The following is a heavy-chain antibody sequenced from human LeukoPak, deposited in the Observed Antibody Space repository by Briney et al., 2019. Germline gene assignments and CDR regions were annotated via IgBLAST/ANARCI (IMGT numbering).Heavy chain of an antibody. CDR1: GGSISSSSYY. Sequence: SETLSLTCTVSGGSISSSSYYRGWIRQPPGKGLEWIGSIYYSGSTYYNPSLKSRVTISVDTSKNQFSLKLSSVTAADTAVYYCARGTYDYGGNWFDPWGQGTLVTVSS. CDR2: IYYSGST. V-gene: IGHV4-39*01. CDR3: ARGTYDYGGNWFDP. D-gene: IGHD4-23*01. J-gene: IGHJ5*02.